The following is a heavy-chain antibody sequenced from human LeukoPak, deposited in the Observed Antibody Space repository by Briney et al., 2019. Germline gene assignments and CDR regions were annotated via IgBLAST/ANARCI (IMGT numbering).Heavy chain of an antibody. J-gene: IGHJ4*02. CDR1: GFTFDSYS. Sequence: PGGSLRLSCVVSGFTFDSYSMNWVRQAPGKGLEWVSYISNSGSPIYYADSVKGRSTISRDKDKSSLYLQMNSLAADDTAVYYCARGLALGLTVTPKAFDYWGQGTLVTVSS. V-gene: IGHV3-48*01. CDR2: ISNSGSPI. D-gene: IGHD4-11*01. CDR3: ARGLALGLTVTPKAFDY.